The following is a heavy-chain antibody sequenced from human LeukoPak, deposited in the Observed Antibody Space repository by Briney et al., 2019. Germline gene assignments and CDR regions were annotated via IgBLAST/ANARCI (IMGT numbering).Heavy chain of an antibody. D-gene: IGHD3-3*01. CDR3: TRRRYDFWSGYYDDY. CDR1: GFTFSGSA. CDR2: IRRNANSYAT. Sequence: GGSLTLSCAASGFTFSGSAMHWVRQATGKGLEWVGRIRRNANSYATAYAASVKGMFTISSDDSKTTAYLQMNSLKTEDTAVYYCTRRRYDFWSGYYDDYWGQGTLVTVSS. V-gene: IGHV3-73*01. J-gene: IGHJ4*02.